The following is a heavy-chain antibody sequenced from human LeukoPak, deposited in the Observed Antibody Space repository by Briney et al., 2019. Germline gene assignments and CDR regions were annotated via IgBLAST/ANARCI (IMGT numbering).Heavy chain of an antibody. V-gene: IGHV4-59*12. CDR3: ERGAYPSGYYMDV. CDR2: IYYSGST. CDR1: GGSLSSYY. Sequence: PWETLSLTRNDNGGSLSSYYWSWLRQPPGKGLVWIGYIYYSGSTNYNPSLKSRVTISVDTSKNQCSLKLTSLTAADTAVYYCERGAYPSGYYMDVWGKGTTVTVSS. J-gene: IGHJ6*03.